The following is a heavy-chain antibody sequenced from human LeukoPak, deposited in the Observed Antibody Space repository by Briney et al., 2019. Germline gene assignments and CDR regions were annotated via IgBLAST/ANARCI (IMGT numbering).Heavy chain of an antibody. D-gene: IGHD3-16*01. CDR1: GYSFTSYW. Sequence: GDSLKISCKGSGYSFTSYWIGWVRQMPGKGLEWMGILYPGDSDIRYSPSFQGQVIISADKSLSTAYLQWSSLKASDTAMYYCARRGGLYYFDYWGQGTLVTVSS. V-gene: IGHV5-51*01. CDR3: ARRGGLYYFDY. CDR2: LYPGDSDI. J-gene: IGHJ4*02.